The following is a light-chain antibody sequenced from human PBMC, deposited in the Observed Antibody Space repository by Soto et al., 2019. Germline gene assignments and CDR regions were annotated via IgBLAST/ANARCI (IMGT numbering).Light chain of an antibody. CDR2: DAS. J-gene: IGKJ4*01. CDR3: QQRSNWPRLT. Sequence: EFVMTQSPATLSVSPGEGVTLSCRANQGIGDTLAWYQHKPGQTPRLLIYDASNRATGIPARFSGSGSGTDFTLTISSLEPEDFAVYYCQQRSNWPRLTFGGGTKVDIK. CDR1: QGIGDT. V-gene: IGKV3-11*01.